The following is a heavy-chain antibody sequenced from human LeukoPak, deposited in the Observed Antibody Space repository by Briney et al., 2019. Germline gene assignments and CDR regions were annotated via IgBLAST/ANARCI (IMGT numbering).Heavy chain of an antibody. J-gene: IGHJ6*02. Sequence: GGSLRLSCVACGFSFSDYYMSWIRQAPGRGLEWISYISGSGRDLYCADSVKGRFTISRDNANNSLYLQMNSLRAEDTAVYYCARSIGYYYTMDVWGQGTTVTVSS. CDR3: ARSIGYYYTMDV. CDR1: GFSFSDYY. V-gene: IGHV3-11*01. CDR2: ISGSGRDL. D-gene: IGHD3-22*01.